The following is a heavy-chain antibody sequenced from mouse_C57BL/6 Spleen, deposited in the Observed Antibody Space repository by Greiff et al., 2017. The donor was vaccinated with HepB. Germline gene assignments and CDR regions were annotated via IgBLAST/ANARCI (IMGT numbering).Heavy chain of an antibody. V-gene: IGHV1-69*01. D-gene: IGHD1-1*01. CDR2: IDPSDSYT. CDR1: GYTFTSYW. Sequence: VQLQQSGAELVMPGASVKLSCKASGYTFTSYWMHWVKQRPGQGLEWIGEIDPSDSYTNYNQKFKGKSTLTVDKSSSTAYMQLSSLTSEDSAVYYWARYGSNYGAMDYWGQGTSVTVSS. CDR3: ARYGSNYGAMDY. J-gene: IGHJ4*01.